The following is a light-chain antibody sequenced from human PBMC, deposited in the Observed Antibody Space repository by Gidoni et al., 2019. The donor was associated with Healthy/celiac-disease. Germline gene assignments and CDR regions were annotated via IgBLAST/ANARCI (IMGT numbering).Light chain of an antibody. Sequence: DILTPHSPSSLSASVGDRVTITRRASQGISNYLDWYQQKPGKVPKLLIYAASTLQSGVPSRFSGSGSGTDFTLTISSLQPEDVATYYCQKYNSAPLTFGGGTKVEIK. V-gene: IGKV1-27*01. CDR1: QGISNY. CDR2: AAS. CDR3: QKYNSAPLT. J-gene: IGKJ4*01.